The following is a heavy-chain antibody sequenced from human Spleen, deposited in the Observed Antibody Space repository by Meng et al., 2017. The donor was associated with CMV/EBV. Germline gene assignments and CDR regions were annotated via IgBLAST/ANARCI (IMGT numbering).Heavy chain of an antibody. CDR2: SNPVNGKK. V-gene: IGHV1-3*02. D-gene: IGHD3-10*01. Sequence: ASVKVSCKASGYIFTSYVMHWVRQAPGQRLEWMGWSNPVNGKKKYSQEFQGRVTITRDTSASTAYMEMSSLRAEDTAVYYCAKDGYSGSYSIHFDYWGQGMLVTVSS. CDR3: AKDGYSGSYSIHFDY. CDR1: GYIFTSYV. J-gene: IGHJ4*02.